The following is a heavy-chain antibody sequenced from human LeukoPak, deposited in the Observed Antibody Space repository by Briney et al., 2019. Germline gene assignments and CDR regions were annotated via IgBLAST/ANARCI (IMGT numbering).Heavy chain of an antibody. CDR3: ARGYYGSVTYYNAEKHGMDV. D-gene: IGHD3-10*01. CDR2: ISSSSSTI. CDR1: GFTLSSYS. V-gene: IGHV3-48*04. Sequence: PGGSLRLSCVASGFTLSSYSMNWVRQAPGKGLEWVSYISSSSSTIYYTGSVQGRLTISRDNAKNSLYLQMNSLRVEDTAVYYCARGYYGSVTYYNAEKHGMDVWGQGTTVTVSS. J-gene: IGHJ6*02.